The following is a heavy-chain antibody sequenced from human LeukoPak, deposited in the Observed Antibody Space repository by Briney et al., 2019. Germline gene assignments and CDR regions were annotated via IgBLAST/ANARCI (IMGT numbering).Heavy chain of an antibody. Sequence: PGGSLRLSCAVSGFTFSSYSMNWVRQAPGKGLEWVSSISSSSSYIYYTNSVKGRFTISRDNAKNSLYLQMNSLRAEDTAVYYCAKDWWGVKPQFLDYWGQGTLVTVSS. V-gene: IGHV3-21*01. CDR1: GFTFSSYS. CDR3: AKDWWGVKPQFLDY. CDR2: ISSSSSYI. J-gene: IGHJ4*02. D-gene: IGHD3-10*01.